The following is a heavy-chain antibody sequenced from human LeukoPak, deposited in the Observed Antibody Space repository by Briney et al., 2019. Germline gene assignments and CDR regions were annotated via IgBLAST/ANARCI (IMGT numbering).Heavy chain of an antibody. Sequence: GGSLRLSCVASGFTVSSNYMSWVRQAPGKGLEWVSVIYSGGSTYYADSVKGRFTISRDNSKNTLYLQMNSLRAEDTAVYYCARVEGYCSGGSCYFGYFDYWGQGTLVTVSS. V-gene: IGHV3-66*01. J-gene: IGHJ4*02. CDR2: IYSGGST. D-gene: IGHD2-15*01. CDR3: ARVEGYCSGGSCYFGYFDY. CDR1: GFTVSSNY.